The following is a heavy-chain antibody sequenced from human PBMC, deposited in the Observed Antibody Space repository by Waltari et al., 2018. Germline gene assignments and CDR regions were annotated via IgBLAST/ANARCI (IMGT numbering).Heavy chain of an antibody. CDR3: ARLSSTYYDFWSGSSYYFDY. J-gene: IGHJ4*02. CDR2: LYSAGST. D-gene: IGHD3-3*01. Sequence: EVQLVESGGGLIQPGGSLRLSCAASGFTVSANYMSWVRQAPGKGLEWVSNLYSAGSTYYADSVKGRFTISRDNSKNTVYLQMNSLRAEDTAVYYCARLSSTYYDFWSGSSYYFDYWGQGTLVTVSS. CDR1: GFTVSANY. V-gene: IGHV3-53*01.